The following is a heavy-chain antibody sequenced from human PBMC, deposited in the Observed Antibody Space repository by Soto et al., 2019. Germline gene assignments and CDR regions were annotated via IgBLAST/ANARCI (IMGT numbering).Heavy chain of an antibody. CDR1: GYTLTELS. D-gene: IGHD4-17*01. J-gene: IGHJ4*02. Sequence: GASVKVSCKVSGYTLTELSMHWVRQAPGKGLEWMGGFDPEDGETIYAQKFQGRVTMTEDTSTDTAYMELSSLRSEDTAVCYCATNFKSYGDYFDFDYWGQGTLVTVSS. CDR2: FDPEDGET. CDR3: ATNFKSYGDYFDFDY. V-gene: IGHV1-24*01.